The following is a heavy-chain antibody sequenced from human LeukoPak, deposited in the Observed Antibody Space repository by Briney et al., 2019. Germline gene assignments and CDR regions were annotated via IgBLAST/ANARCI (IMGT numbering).Heavy chain of an antibody. CDR3: ARHIGGCIEDMDV. D-gene: IGHD2-8*01. V-gene: IGHV4-59*08. CDR2: IYVNGN. J-gene: IGHJ6*03. CDR1: GGSIGTSY. Sequence: PSETLSLTCTVPGGSIGTSYWSWVRQSPGEGLGWIGYIYVNGNRYNTYLQSRVTISEDTSTNQFFLKMSAVTAADTAVYYCARHIGGCIEDMDVWGKGTKVTVSS.